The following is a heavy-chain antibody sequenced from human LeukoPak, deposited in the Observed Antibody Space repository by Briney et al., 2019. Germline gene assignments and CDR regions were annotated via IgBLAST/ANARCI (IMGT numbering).Heavy chain of an antibody. Sequence: GGSLRLSCAASGFTFSSYDMHWVRQATGKGLEWVSAIGTAGDPYYPGSVKGRFTISRENAKNSLYLQINSLRAGDTAVYYCARARYENYYGSGGSGGMDVWGQGTLVTVSS. CDR3: ARARYENYYGSGGSGGMDV. J-gene: IGHJ4*02. D-gene: IGHD3-10*01. CDR1: GFTFSSYD. V-gene: IGHV3-13*05. CDR2: IGTAGDP.